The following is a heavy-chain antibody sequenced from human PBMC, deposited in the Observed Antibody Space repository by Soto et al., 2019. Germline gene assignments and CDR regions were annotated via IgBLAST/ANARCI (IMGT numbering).Heavy chain of an antibody. V-gene: IGHV4-61*01. D-gene: IGHD2-21*02. J-gene: IGHJ3*02. Sequence: QVQLQESGPGLVKPSETLSLTCTVSGGSVSSGSYYWSWIRQPPGKGLEWIGYIYYSGSTNYNPSPQSRVTISVDTAKNQVPLEVGSVTAAGTGGYYWARGGVVTADDAFDIWGQGTMVTVSS. CDR2: IYYSGST. CDR3: ARGGVVTADDAFDI. CDR1: GGSVSSGSYY.